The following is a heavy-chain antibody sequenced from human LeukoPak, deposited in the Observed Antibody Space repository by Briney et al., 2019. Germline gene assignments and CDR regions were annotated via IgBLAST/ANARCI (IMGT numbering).Heavy chain of an antibody. J-gene: IGHJ4*02. CDR1: GFSFSSYG. V-gene: IGHV3-30*02. CDR2: IRFDGSEE. D-gene: IGHD2-2*03. CDR3: ALGKNFGYHYFDF. Sequence: GGSLRLSCVASGFSFSSYGMHWVRRAPGKGLEWMTFIRFDGSEEYYADSVKGRFTISRDYFKNTLFLQMSSLRPEDTAVYYCALGKNFGYHYFDFWGQGALVTVSS.